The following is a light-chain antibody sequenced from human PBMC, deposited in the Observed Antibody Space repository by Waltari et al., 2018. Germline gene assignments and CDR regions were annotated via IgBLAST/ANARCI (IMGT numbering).Light chain of an antibody. V-gene: IGLV2-14*03. Sequence: QSALTQPASVSGSPGQSITISCTGTSSDIGGYNYGPWYQQPPGKAPKVMIYDVTNRPSGVSNRFSGSKSGNTASLTISGLQADDEADYYCSSYTTSHTRVFGGGTKLTVL. CDR2: DVT. J-gene: IGLJ3*02. CDR1: SSDIGGYNY. CDR3: SSYTTSHTRV.